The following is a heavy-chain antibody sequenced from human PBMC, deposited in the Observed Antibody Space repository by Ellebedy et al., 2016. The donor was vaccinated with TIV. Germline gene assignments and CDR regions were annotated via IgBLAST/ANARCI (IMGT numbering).Heavy chain of an antibody. CDR2: ISYDGTIE. Sequence: GESLKISCAASGFIFSTYAMHWVRQSPGRGPEWVAAISYDGTIEYYADSVKGRFTISRDNSRDTVYLQMDSLRIDDTAVYYCARATEFCSGGTCFLSYFNMDVWGQGTTVSVSS. D-gene: IGHD2-15*01. V-gene: IGHV3-30-3*01. J-gene: IGHJ6*02. CDR1: GFIFSTYA. CDR3: ARATEFCSGGTCFLSYFNMDV.